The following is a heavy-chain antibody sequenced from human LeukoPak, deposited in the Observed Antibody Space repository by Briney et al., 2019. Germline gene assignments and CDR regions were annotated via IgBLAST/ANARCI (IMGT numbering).Heavy chain of an antibody. CDR2: INGDGRST. CDR3: ARVVVITGDAFDI. V-gene: IGHV3-74*01. CDR1: GFTLSSYW. Sequence: GGSLRLSCAASGFTLSSYWMHWVRQVPGKGLVWVSRINGDGRSTSYADSVKGRFTISRENAKNTLYLQMNSLRAEDTAVYYCARVVVITGDAFDIWGQGTMVTVSS. D-gene: IGHD3-22*01. J-gene: IGHJ3*02.